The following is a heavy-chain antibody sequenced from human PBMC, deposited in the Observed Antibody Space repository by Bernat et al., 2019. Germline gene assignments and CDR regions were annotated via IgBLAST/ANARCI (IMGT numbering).Heavy chain of an antibody. CDR1: GFTVNSNH. CDR3: AGADWRKGFFDF. CDR2: MKTGGNT. V-gene: IGHV3-53*01. D-gene: IGHD3/OR15-3a*01. J-gene: IGHJ4*02. Sequence: EVQLVESGGGLMQPGGSLRLSCAASGFTVNSNHMSWVRQAPGKGLEWVSLMKTGGNTHYADSVRGRFTISRDDSENTLFLQMNSLRAEDTAVYYCAGADWRKGFFDFWGQGTLLTVSS.